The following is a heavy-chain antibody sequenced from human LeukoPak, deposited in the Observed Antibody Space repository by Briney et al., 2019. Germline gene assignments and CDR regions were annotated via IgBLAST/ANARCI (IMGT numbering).Heavy chain of an antibody. CDR3: ARDYYDLRFDY. D-gene: IGHD3-22*01. CDR1: GFTFSSYW. V-gene: IGHV3-7*01. CDR2: INHNGNVN. J-gene: IGHJ4*02. Sequence: GGSLRLSCAASGFTFSSYWMNWACQAPGKGLEWVASINHNGNVNYYVDSVKGRFTISRDNAKNSLYLHMNSLRAEDTAVYYCARDYYDLRFDYWGQGTLVTVSS.